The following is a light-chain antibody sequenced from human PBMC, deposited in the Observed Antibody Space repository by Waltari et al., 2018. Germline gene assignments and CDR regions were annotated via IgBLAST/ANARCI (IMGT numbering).Light chain of an antibody. V-gene: IGLV2-14*03. Sequence: QSALTQPASVSGSPGQSITISCTGTNSDIGGFNYLSWYQHHPGQAPTLILYDVTKRPSGVSDRFSGSKSGTKASLTISGLHTDDEADYYCCSYTITSTLVFGGGTKLTVL. CDR3: CSYTITSTLV. J-gene: IGLJ2*01. CDR1: NSDIGGFNY. CDR2: DVT.